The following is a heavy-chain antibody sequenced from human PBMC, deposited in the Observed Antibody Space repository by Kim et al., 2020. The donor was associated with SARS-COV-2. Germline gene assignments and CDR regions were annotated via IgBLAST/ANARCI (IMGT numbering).Heavy chain of an antibody. Sequence: GESLKISCKGSGYSYTDYWIGWVRQTPEKGLEWMGLIYPSDSDTTYSPSFQGQITITVDKSISTAYLQLNSLKASDTAIYYCARSGGSRTFGYWGQGSLVTVSS. V-gene: IGHV5-51*01. CDR3: ARSGGSRTFGY. CDR1: GYSYTDYW. D-gene: IGHD2-15*01. CDR2: IYPSDSDT. J-gene: IGHJ4*02.